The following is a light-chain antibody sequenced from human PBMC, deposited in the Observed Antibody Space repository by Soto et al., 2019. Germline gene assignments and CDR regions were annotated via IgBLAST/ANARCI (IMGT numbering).Light chain of an antibody. Sequence: ETVLTQSPGTLSLSPGERVTLSCRASQSVRYLAWYQQKPGQAPRLLIYGASSRATGIPDRFSGSGSGTDFTLTISRREPEDFAVDYCQQYDSSPPSWTFGQGTTGEVK. CDR3: QQYDSSPPSWT. CDR2: GAS. J-gene: IGKJ1*01. V-gene: IGKV3-20*01. CDR1: QSVRY.